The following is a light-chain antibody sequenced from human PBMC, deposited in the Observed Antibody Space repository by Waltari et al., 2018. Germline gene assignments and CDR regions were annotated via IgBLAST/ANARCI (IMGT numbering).Light chain of an antibody. Sequence: QSALTHPASCFGPPGQSLPIPCTGPGGTVGGYNYVPWSQQNPAKAPQLMFYDVNNRPSGVSNRFSGSKSGNTASLTISGLQAEDEADYYCSSYTSSSTQVFGGGTKLTVL. J-gene: IGLJ3*02. V-gene: IGLV2-14*03. CDR1: GGTVGGYNY. CDR3: SSYTSSSTQV. CDR2: DVN.